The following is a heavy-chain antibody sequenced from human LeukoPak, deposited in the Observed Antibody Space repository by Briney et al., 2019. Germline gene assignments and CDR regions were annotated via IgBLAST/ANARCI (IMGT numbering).Heavy chain of an antibody. J-gene: IGHJ4*02. CDR2: ISWNSGSV. CDR1: GFTFEVYA. Sequence: GRSLRLSCAASGFTFEVYAMHWVRHAPGKGLEWVSDISWNSGSVGDADSVKGRFTNSRDNVMSSLYMQMNSLRAEDTALYYCAKEGPDSSGNGGYFDFWGQGTLVTVSS. D-gene: IGHD3-22*01. CDR3: AKEGPDSSGNGGYFDF. V-gene: IGHV3-9*01.